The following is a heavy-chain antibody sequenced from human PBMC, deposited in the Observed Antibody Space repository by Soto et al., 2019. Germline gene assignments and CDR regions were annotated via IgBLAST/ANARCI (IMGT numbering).Heavy chain of an antibody. CDR2: ISAYNGNT. CDR1: GYTFTSYG. J-gene: IGHJ4*02. D-gene: IGHD6-19*01. V-gene: IGHV1-18*01. CDR3: ARDTDFWYSSGSKIDY. Sequence: ASVKVSCKASGYTFTSYGISWVRQAPGQGLEWMGWISAYNGNTNYAQKLQGRVTMTTDTSTSTAYMELRSLRSDDTAVYYCARDTDFWYSSGSKIDYWGQGTLVTVSS.